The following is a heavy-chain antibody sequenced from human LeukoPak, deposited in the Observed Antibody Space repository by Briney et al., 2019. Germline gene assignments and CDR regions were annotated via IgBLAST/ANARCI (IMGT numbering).Heavy chain of an antibody. D-gene: IGHD2-21*02. J-gene: IGHJ3*02. Sequence: ASVKVSCKASEYTFTGYYIHWVRQAPGQGLEWMGWIDPNTGDSNYVQKFQGRVTMTRDTSISTVYMELSRLRSDDTAVYYCAREGAYCGGDCYLSRPNLDAFDIWGQGTMVTVS. CDR3: AREGAYCGGDCYLSRPNLDAFDI. CDR2: IDPNTGDS. CDR1: EYTFTGYY. V-gene: IGHV1-2*02.